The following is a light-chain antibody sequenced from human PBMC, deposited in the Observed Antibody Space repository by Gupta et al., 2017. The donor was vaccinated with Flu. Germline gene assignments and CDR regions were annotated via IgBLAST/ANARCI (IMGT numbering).Light chain of an antibody. CDR1: SSSLGSNT. J-gene: IGLJ2*01. Sequence: VTISCSGSSSSLGSNTVYWYQQLPGTAPKLLIYDNNKRPSGIPDRFSGSKSGTSATLAISGLQSGDEADYYCGTWDDSLNGHFVFGGGTKVTVL. CDR2: DNN. CDR3: GTWDDSLNGHFV. V-gene: IGLV1-44*01.